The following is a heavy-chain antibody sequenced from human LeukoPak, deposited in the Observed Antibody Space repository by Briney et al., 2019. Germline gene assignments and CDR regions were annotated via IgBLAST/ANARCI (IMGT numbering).Heavy chain of an antibody. CDR3: ARDSISGYDYVMEPFDY. V-gene: IGHV3-11*06. D-gene: IGHD5-12*01. Sequence: GGSLRLYCAASGFTFSDYYMSWIRQAPGKGLEWVSYISSSSSYTNYADSVKGRFTISRDNAKNSLYLQMNSLRAEDTAVYYCARDSISGYDYVMEPFDYWGQGTLVTVSS. CDR2: ISSSSSYT. J-gene: IGHJ4*02. CDR1: GFTFSDYY.